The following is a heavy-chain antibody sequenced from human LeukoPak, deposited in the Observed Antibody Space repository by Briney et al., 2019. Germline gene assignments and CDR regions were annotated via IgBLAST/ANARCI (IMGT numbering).Heavy chain of an antibody. D-gene: IGHD3-9*01. J-gene: IGHJ4*02. CDR2: IYYSGST. Sequence: SETLSLTCTVSGGSISSYYWSWIRQPPGKGLEWIGYIYYSGSTNYNPSLKSRVTISVDTSKNQFSLKLSSVTAADTAVYYCARGDYDILTGPLGYYFDYWGQGTLVTVSS. CDR1: GGSISSYY. V-gene: IGHV4-59*01. CDR3: ARGDYDILTGPLGYYFDY.